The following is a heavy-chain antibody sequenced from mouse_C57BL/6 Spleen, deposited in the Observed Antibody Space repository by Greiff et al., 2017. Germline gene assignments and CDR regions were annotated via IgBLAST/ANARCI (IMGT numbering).Heavy chain of an antibody. CDR3: ARDDYASGYYFYY. V-gene: IGHV1-80*01. D-gene: IGHD1-1*02. J-gene: IGHJ2*01. CDR2: IYPGDGDT. Sequence: QVQLQQSGAELVKPGASVKISCKASGYAFSSYWMNWVKQRPGKGLEWIGQIYPGDGDTNYNGKFKGKATLTADKSSSTAYMQLRSLTSEDSAVXICARDDYASGYYFYYWGEDTTLSV. CDR1: GYAFSSYW.